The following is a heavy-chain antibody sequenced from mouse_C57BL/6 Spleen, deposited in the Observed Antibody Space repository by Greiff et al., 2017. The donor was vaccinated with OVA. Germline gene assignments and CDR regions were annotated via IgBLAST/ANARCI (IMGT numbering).Heavy chain of an antibody. CDR2: INPSTGGT. CDR3: ARWDSSGYGGFAY. V-gene: IGHV1-42*01. J-gene: IGHJ3*01. Sequence: EVQLQQSGPELVKPGASVKISCKASGYSFTGYYMNWVKQSPEKSLEWIGEINPSTGGTTYNQKFKAKATLTVDKSSSTAYMQLKSLTSEDSAVYYCARWDSSGYGGFAYWGQGTLVTVSA. D-gene: IGHD3-2*02. CDR1: GYSFTGYY.